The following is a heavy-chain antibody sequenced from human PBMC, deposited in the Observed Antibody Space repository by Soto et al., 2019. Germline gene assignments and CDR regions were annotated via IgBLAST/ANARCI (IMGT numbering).Heavy chain of an antibody. V-gene: IGHV3-7*01. Sequence: GGSLRLSCAASGFTFSSYWMSWVRQAPGKGLEWVANIKQDGSEKYYVDSVKGRFTISRDNAKNSLYLQMNSLRAEDTAVYYCARGSSSSWYSSDYYYGMDVWGQGTTVTVSS. D-gene: IGHD6-13*01. J-gene: IGHJ6*02. CDR1: GFTFSSYW. CDR2: IKQDGSEK. CDR3: ARGSSSSWYSSDYYYGMDV.